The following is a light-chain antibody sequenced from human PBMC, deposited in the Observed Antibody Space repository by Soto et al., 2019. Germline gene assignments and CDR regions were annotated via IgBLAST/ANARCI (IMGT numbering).Light chain of an antibody. CDR2: EVN. J-gene: IGLJ1*01. Sequence: QPALTQPPSVSGSPGQSVTISCTGTSSDVGSYNRLSWYQQPPGTAPKLIMYEVNTRPSGVPDRFSGSKSGSTASLTISGLQAEDEADYYCSLYISGSTYVFGTGTKVTLL. CDR1: SSDVGSYNR. V-gene: IGLV2-18*01. CDR3: SLYISGSTYV.